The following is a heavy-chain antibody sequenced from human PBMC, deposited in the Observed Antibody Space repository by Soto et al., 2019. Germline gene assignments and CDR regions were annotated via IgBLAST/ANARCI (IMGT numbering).Heavy chain of an antibody. CDR3: ATGGSSLITGTTLESYWFDP. Sequence: ASVKVSCKVSGYTLTELSMHWVRQAPGKGLEWMGGFDPEDGETICAQKFQGRVTMTEDTSTDTAYMELSSLRSEDTAVYYCATGGSSLITGTTLESYWFDPWGQGTLVTVSS. CDR2: FDPEDGET. D-gene: IGHD1-20*01. V-gene: IGHV1-24*01. J-gene: IGHJ5*02. CDR1: GYTLTELS.